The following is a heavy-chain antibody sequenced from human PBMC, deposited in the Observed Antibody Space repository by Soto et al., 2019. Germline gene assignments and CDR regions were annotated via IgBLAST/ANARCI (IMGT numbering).Heavy chain of an antibody. D-gene: IGHD3-10*01. V-gene: IGHV4-34*01. J-gene: IGHJ4*02. CDR2: INHSGST. CDR3: ARAQSIRGVIIVPYYFDY. Sequence: QVQVKQWGAGLLKPSETLSLTCAVYGGSFSGYYWSWIHQPPGRGLEWIGEINHSGSTNYNPSLKSRVTISVDTSKNQFSLKLSSVTAADTAVYYCARAQSIRGVIIVPYYFDYWGQGTLVTVSS. CDR1: GGSFSGYY.